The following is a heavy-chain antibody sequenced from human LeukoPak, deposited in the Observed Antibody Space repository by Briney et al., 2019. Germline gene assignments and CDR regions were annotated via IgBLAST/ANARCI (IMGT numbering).Heavy chain of an antibody. V-gene: IGHV1-2*02. CDR2: INPKKSGT. Sequence: ASVKLSCKASAYTFTDYFIHWVRQAPGQGLEWMGCINPKKSGTDYAQKFQGRVTMTRDTSITTAYIELTRLTSDDTAVYYCARGSPVGSSEVDAFEIWGRGTTVSVSS. D-gene: IGHD1-26*01. J-gene: IGHJ3*02. CDR3: ARGSPVGSSEVDAFEI. CDR1: AYTFTDYF.